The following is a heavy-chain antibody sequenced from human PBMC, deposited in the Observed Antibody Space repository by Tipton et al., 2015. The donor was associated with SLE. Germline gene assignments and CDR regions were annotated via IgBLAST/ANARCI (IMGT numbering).Heavy chain of an antibody. V-gene: IGHV1-18*01. CDR3: ARDRTLGYCSGGSCWGWFDP. J-gene: IGHJ5*02. Sequence: QSGPEVKKPGASVKVSCKASGYTFTSYAMNWVRQAPGQGLEWMGWISAYNGNTNYAQKLQGRVTMTTDTSTSTAYMELRSLRSDDTAVYYCARDRTLGYCSGGSCWGWFDPWGQGTLVTVSS. D-gene: IGHD2-15*01. CDR2: ISAYNGNT. CDR1: GYTFTSYA.